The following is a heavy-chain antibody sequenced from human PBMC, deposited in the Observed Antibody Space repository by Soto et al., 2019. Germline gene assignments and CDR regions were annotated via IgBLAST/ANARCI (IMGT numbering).Heavy chain of an antibody. Sequence: EVQLLQSGGGSVRPGGTLTLSCAASGFTFSHYWMHWVRQVPGRGLLWGSRLNHDANRTAYADSVRGRFNISRDNAKNTLYLHMSSVRAEDSATYYCVRSTSGCFDYWGQGAEVSVSS. CDR3: VRSTSGCFDY. D-gene: IGHD2-8*01. CDR2: LNHDANRT. CDR1: GFTFSHYW. V-gene: IGHV3-74*01. J-gene: IGHJ4*02.